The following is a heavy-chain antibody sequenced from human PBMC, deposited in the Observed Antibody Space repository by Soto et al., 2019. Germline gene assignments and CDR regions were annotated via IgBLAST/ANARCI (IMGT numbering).Heavy chain of an antibody. CDR2: ISGSGGST. CDR3: AKGLGWAYYYYGMDV. Sequence: GGSLRLSCAASGFTFSSYAMSWVRQAPGKGLEWVSAISGSGGSTYYADSVKGRFTISRDNSKNTLYLQMNSLRAEDTAVYYCAKGLGWAYYYYGMDVWGQGTTVTVSS. J-gene: IGHJ6*02. CDR1: GFTFSSYA. V-gene: IGHV3-23*01. D-gene: IGHD1-26*01.